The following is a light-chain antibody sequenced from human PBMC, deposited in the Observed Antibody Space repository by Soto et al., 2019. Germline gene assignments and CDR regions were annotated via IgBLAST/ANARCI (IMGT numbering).Light chain of an antibody. J-gene: IGKJ1*01. V-gene: IGKV3-15*01. CDR3: QQYKSWPQWK. CDR2: VAS. Sequence: EIVMTQSPANLSVSPGEIATLSCRASQSVIIILAWYQQKPGQAPRLLIYVASTRATGIPARFSGSGSWTEFTLTISSVLSEDFSFYYCQQYKSWPQWKFGQWTKVEIQ. CDR1: QSVIII.